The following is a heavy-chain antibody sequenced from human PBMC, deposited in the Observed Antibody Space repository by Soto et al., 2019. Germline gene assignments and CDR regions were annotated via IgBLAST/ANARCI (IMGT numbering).Heavy chain of an antibody. J-gene: IGHJ3*02. CDR2: INHSGST. V-gene: IGHV4-34*01. CDR1: GGSFSGYY. CDR3: ARHDTDFYSSSSGCDAFDI. Sequence: SETLSLTCAVYGGSFSGYYWSWIRQPPGKGLEWIGEINHSGSTNYNPSLKSRVTISVDTSKNQFSLKLSSVTAADTAVYYCARHDTDFYSSSSGCDAFDIWGQGTMVTVS. D-gene: IGHD6-6*01.